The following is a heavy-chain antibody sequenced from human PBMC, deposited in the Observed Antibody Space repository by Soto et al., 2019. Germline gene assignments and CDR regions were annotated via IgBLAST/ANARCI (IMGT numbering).Heavy chain of an antibody. D-gene: IGHD3-22*01. CDR3: ARDYDSSGYPRYYFDY. J-gene: IGHJ4*02. Sequence: ASVKVSCRASGYTFTSYYMHWVRQAPGQGLEWMGIINPSGGSTSYAQKFQGRVTMTRDTSTSTVYMELSSLRSEDTAVYYCARDYDSSGYPRYYFDYWGQGTLVTVSS. CDR2: INPSGGST. V-gene: IGHV1-46*03. CDR1: GYTFTSYY.